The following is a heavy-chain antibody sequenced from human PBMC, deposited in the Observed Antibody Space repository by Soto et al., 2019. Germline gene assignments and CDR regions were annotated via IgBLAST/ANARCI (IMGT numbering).Heavy chain of an antibody. V-gene: IGHV4-31*03. J-gene: IGHJ4*02. D-gene: IGHD6-25*01. CDR2: VHPSGNI. Sequence: QVQLQESGPGLVKPSQTLSLTCTVSGASVNSGLYFWNWIRQVPGKGLEWIGHVHPSGNIYSNPSLKRRFPMSMDTSNNQVSLQLNSVTVADTAVYYCVRGSDPYKCGFWGQGTLVTVSS. CDR3: VRGSDPYKCGF. CDR1: GASVNSGLYF.